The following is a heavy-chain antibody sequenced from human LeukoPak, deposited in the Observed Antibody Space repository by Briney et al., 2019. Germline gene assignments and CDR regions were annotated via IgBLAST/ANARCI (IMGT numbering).Heavy chain of an antibody. Sequence: PGGSLRLSCAASRFSFNSYVMSWVRQAPGKGLECVSGISATGDNTYYADSVKGRFTNSRDNSKNTLYLQMNSLRVEDAAVYYCAKVSGRIQIWPQPFGDGMDVWGQGTTVTVSS. V-gene: IGHV3-23*01. CDR1: RFSFNSYV. CDR2: ISATGDNT. D-gene: IGHD5-18*01. CDR3: AKVSGRIQIWPQPFGDGMDV. J-gene: IGHJ6*02.